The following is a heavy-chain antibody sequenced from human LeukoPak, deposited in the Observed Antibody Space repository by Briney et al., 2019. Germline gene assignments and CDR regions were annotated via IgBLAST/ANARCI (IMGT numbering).Heavy chain of an antibody. CDR1: GLTFSNCV. D-gene: IGHD5-12*01. J-gene: IGHJ4*02. V-gene: IGHV3-23*01. Sequence: GGSLRLSCTTSGLTFSNCVMTWVRHSPGKGLEWVSSISPSGGSTFYADSVKGRFTISRDNSKNTLYLQMSSLGAEDTAAYYCAGGYSDYDFFDSWGQGTLVTVSS. CDR2: ISPSGGST. CDR3: AGGYSDYDFFDS.